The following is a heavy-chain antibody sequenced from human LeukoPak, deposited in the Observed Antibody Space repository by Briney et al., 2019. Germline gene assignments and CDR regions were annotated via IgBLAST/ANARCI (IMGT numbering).Heavy chain of an antibody. CDR3: ARVVSVRIRSSWFDP. V-gene: IGHV1-2*02. D-gene: IGHD2-2*01. CDR2: INPNSGGT. J-gene: IGHJ5*02. CDR1: GYTFTGYY. Sequence: VKVSCKASGYTFTGYYMHWVRQAPGQGLEWMGWINPNSGGTNYAQKFQGRVTMTRDTSISTAYMELSRLRSDDTAVYYCARVVSVRIRSSWFDPWGQGTLVTVSS.